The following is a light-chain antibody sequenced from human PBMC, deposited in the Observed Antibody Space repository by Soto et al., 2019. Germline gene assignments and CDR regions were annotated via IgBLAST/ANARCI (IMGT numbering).Light chain of an antibody. Sequence: EIVLTQSPGTLSLSPGERATLSCRASQSVSSSYLAWYQQKPGQAPRLLIYGASSRATGIPDRFSGSGSGTHFTLTISRLEPEDFAVYYCQQYGSSRRTFGQGTKVEIK. V-gene: IGKV3-20*01. J-gene: IGKJ1*01. CDR2: GAS. CDR1: QSVSSSY. CDR3: QQYGSSRRT.